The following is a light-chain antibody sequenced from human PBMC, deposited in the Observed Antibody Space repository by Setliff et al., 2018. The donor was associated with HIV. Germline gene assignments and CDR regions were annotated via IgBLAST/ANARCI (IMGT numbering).Light chain of an antibody. V-gene: IGLV2-8*01. CDR2: EVS. Sequence: LTQPPSASGSPGQSVTISCTGTSSDVGGYNYVSWYQQHPGKAPKLMIYEVSKRPSGVPDRFSGSKSGNTASLTVSGLQAEDEADYYCSSYAGSNNLGVFGTGTKVTVL. CDR3: SSYAGSNNLGV. J-gene: IGLJ1*01. CDR1: SSDVGGYNY.